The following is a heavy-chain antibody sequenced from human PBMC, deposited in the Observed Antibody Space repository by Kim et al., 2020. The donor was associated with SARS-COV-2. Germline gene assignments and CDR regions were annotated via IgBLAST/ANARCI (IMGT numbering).Heavy chain of an antibody. D-gene: IGHD2-2*01. Sequence: SETLSLTCTVSGGSISSSSYYWGWIRQPPGKGLEWIGSIYYSGSTYYNPSLKSRVTISVDTSKNQFSLKLSSVTAADTAVYYCARVQVVQRTLYWGQGT. V-gene: IGHV4-39*01. CDR2: IYYSGST. CDR1: GGSISSSSYY. CDR3: ARVQVVQRTLY. J-gene: IGHJ4*02.